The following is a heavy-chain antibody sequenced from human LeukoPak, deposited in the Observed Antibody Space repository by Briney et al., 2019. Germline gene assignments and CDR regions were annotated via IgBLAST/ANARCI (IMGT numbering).Heavy chain of an antibody. CDR2: IDWDGDT. J-gene: IGHJ4*02. D-gene: IGHD3-16*01. Sequence: SGPALVKPTQTLTLTCTFSGFSLSTSGMCVSWVRQPPGKALEWLALIDWDGDTYYSPSLRARLSISRDASKKQVVLTMTNMDPVDTGTYYCARLTGLYRSLYDGHFDHWGQGTQVTVSS. CDR1: GFSLSTSGMC. CDR3: ARLTGLYRSLYDGHFDH. V-gene: IGHV2-70*13.